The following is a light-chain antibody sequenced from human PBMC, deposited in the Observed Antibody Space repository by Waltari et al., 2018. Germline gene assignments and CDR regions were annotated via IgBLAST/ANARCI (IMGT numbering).Light chain of an antibody. CDR2: TNN. J-gene: IGLJ2*01. V-gene: IGLV1-47*01. CDR1: SSHIGNNY. CDR3: ATWDDSLNGQVI. Sequence: QSVLTQPPLASGTPGQSVTISCSGSSSHIGNNYVDWYQQLPGKAPKLLIYTNNQRPSGVPDRFSGSKSGTSASLAISGLRSEDEADYYCATWDDSLNGQVIFGGGTKLTVL.